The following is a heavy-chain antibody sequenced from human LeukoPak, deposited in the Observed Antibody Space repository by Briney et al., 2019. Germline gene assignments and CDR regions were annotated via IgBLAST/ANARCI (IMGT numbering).Heavy chain of an antibody. CDR3: ARGLAARWFDY. CDR1: GGSLSGYY. Sequence: PSETLSLTCAVYGGSLSGYYWSWIRQPPGKGLEWIGEINHSGSTNYNPSLKSRVTISVDTSKNQFSLKLSSVTAADTAVYYCARGLAARWFDYWGQGTLVTVSS. D-gene: IGHD5-18*01. J-gene: IGHJ4*02. CDR2: INHSGST. V-gene: IGHV4-34*01.